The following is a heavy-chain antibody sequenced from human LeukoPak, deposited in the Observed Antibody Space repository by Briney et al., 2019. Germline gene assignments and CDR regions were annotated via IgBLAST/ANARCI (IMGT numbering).Heavy chain of an antibody. D-gene: IGHD6-13*01. V-gene: IGHV4-34*01. CDR2: INHSGST. J-gene: IGHJ6*02. CDR1: GGPLSGYY. Sequence: SDTVSLTCAVWGGPLSGYYWSWLRQPPGKGLEWFGKINHSGSTNYNPSLKSRVTISEDTSKNQFSLKLSSVTAADTAVYYCARGTVAAAGSFDYYYYGMDVWGQGTTVTVSS. CDR3: ARGTVAAAGSFDYYYYGMDV.